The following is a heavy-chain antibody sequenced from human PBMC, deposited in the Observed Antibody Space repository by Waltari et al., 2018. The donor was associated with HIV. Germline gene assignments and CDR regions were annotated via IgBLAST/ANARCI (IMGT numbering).Heavy chain of an antibody. D-gene: IGHD3-3*01. V-gene: IGHV3-21*01. CDR3: ARGLTIFGDVIPYYFDH. CDR2: ISSTSGYI. J-gene: IGHJ4*01. CDR1: GFAFGKYT. Sequence: VQLVESGGGLVKPGESLRLSCAGSGFAFGKYTLSWVRQAPGEGLEWISTISSTSGYIEYADSVKGRFTVSRDNAKKSLSLQMNSLRAEDAAVYYCARGLTIFGDVIPYYFDHWGQGSLVTVSS.